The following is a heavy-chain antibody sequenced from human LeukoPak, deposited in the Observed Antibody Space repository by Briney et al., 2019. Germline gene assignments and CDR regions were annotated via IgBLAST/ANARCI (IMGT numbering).Heavy chain of an antibody. Sequence: PGGSLRLSCAASKFTFSNYWMSWVRQAPGKGLERVAHTNQDGSNIYYVDSVRGRFTISRDNAKNSLYLQMNSLRAEDTAVYYCATTVAGYPDDYFDYWGQGALVTVSS. CDR3: ATTVAGYPDDYFDY. CDR1: KFTFSNYW. V-gene: IGHV3-7*01. J-gene: IGHJ4*02. D-gene: IGHD6-19*01. CDR2: TNQDGSNI.